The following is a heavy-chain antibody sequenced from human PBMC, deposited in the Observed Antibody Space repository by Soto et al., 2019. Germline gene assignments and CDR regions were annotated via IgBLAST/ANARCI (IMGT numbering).Heavy chain of an antibody. D-gene: IGHD6-19*01. CDR3: ARVHVMVVAGSTFDY. CDR1: GDSITSGSY. Sequence: SETLSLTCTVSGDSITSGSYWGWIRQPPGEGPEWIASISHGGTTFYNPSLKSRVSISVDSSKNQFSLSLTSVTAADTATYYCARVHVMVVAGSTFDYRGTGTLVTVSS. CDR2: ISHGGTT. J-gene: IGHJ4*03. V-gene: IGHV4-38-2*02.